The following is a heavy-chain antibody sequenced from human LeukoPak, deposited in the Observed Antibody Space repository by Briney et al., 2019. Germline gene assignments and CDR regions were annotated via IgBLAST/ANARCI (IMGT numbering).Heavy chain of an antibody. V-gene: IGHV3-48*03. J-gene: IGHJ3*02. D-gene: IGHD6-19*01. CDR3: VREVGRSSGQWLADAFDM. CDR1: GFIFSNYE. CDR2: ITSDGTDI. Sequence: PGGSLRLSCAASGFIFSNYEMNWVRQAPGKGLEWVSYITSDGTDIYYADSVKGRFAISRDNAKNSLYLQMNSLRADDTAVYYCVREVGRSSGQWLADAFDMWGQGTMVTVSP.